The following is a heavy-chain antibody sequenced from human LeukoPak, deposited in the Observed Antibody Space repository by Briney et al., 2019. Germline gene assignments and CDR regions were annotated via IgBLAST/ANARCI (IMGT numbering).Heavy chain of an antibody. D-gene: IGHD3-22*01. CDR2: INHSGGA. CDR1: GGSFSNYY. V-gene: IGHV4-34*01. CDR3: ARDLNSLYYHDSSGYYYPFDY. Sequence: PSETLSLTCAVYGGSFSNYYWNWIRQPPGRGLEWIGEINHSGGANYNPSLKSRVAISVDTSNNQVSLKLRTVTAADTAVYYCARDLNSLYYHDSSGYYYPFDYWGQGTLVTVSS. J-gene: IGHJ4*02.